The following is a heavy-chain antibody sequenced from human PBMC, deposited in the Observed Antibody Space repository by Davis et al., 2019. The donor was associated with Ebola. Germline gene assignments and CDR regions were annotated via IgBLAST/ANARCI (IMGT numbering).Heavy chain of an antibody. CDR3: ARSPFAPHSSPNWFDP. J-gene: IGHJ5*02. CDR1: GYTFTSYG. D-gene: IGHD6-13*01. V-gene: IGHV1-18*01. CDR2: ISAYNGNT. Sequence: ASVKVSCKASGYTFTSYGISWVRQAPGQGLEWMGWISAYNGNTNYAQKFQGRVTITRDTSASTAYMELSSLRSEDTAVYYCARSPFAPHSSPNWFDPWGQGTLVTVSS.